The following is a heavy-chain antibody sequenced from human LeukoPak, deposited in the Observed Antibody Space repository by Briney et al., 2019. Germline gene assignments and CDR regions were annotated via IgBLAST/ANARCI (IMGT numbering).Heavy chain of an antibody. CDR1: GGTFSSYA. CDR2: IIPILGIA. Sequence: SVKVTCKASGGTFSSYAISWVRQAPGQGLEWMGRIIPILGIANYAQKFQGRVTITADKSTSTAYMELSSLRSEDTAVYYCARDKLRLGELSSPLAFDIWGQGTMVTVSS. V-gene: IGHV1-69*04. D-gene: IGHD3-16*02. CDR3: ARDKLRLGELSSPLAFDI. J-gene: IGHJ3*02.